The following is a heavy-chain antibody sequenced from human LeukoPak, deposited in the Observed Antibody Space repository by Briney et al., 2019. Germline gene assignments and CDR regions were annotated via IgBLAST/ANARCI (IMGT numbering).Heavy chain of an antibody. CDR3: AVGPHHYFDS. J-gene: IGHJ4*02. V-gene: IGHV4-31*03. CDR2: ISYSGST. CDR1: GGSVNSGGYY. Sequence: SQTLSLTCTVSGGSVNSGGYYWSWIRQHPGKGLEWIGYISYSGSTYYNPSLKSRLTISLDTSKNQFSLRLSSVSAADATVYFCAVGPHHYFDSWGQGTLVTVSS.